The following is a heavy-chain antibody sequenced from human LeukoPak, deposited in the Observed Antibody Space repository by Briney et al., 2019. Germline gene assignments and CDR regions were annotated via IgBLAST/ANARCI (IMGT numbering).Heavy chain of an antibody. CDR1: GYIFTNYW. CDR2: IYPGDSDT. CDR3: GRHMQSSSWYPADY. Sequence: GESLKISCKGSGYIFTNYWIGWVRQMPGKGLEWMGIIYPGDSDTRYSPSFQGQVTISADKSINTAYLQWSSLKASDTAIYYCGRHMQSSSWYPADYWGQGTQVTVSS. D-gene: IGHD6-13*01. J-gene: IGHJ4*02. V-gene: IGHV5-51*01.